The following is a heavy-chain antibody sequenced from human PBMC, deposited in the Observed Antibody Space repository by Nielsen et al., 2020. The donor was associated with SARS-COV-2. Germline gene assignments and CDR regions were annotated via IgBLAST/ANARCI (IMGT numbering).Heavy chain of an antibody. V-gene: IGHV5-51*01. D-gene: IGHD4-17*01. CDR2: IYPGDSDT. Sequence: GESLKISCKGSGYSFTSYWIGWVRQMPGKGLEWMGIIYPGDSDTRYSPSFQGQVTISADKSISTAYLQWSSLKASDTAMYYCASSTVSLPWVQNDAFDIWGQGTMVTVSS. CDR3: ASSTVSLPWVQNDAFDI. CDR1: GYSFTSYW. J-gene: IGHJ3*02.